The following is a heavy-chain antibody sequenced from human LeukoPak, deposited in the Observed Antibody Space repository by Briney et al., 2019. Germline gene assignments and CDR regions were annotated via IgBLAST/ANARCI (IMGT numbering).Heavy chain of an antibody. CDR3: AKEGTVCLEAYYFDY. CDR2: LSGSGGTT. V-gene: IGHV3-23*01. D-gene: IGHD4-17*01. CDR1: GFTFSSYA. Sequence: GGSLRLSCAASGFTFSSYAMSWVRQAPGKGLEWVSALSGSGGTTYYADSVKGRFTISRDNSKNTLYLQMNSLRAEDTAVYYCAKEGTVCLEAYYFDYWGQGTLVTVSS. J-gene: IGHJ4*02.